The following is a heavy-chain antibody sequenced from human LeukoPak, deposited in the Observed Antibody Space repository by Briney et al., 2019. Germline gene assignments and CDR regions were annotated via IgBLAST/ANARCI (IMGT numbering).Heavy chain of an antibody. CDR2: TNHSGST. D-gene: IGHD4-17*01. CDR3: ARVGTTVTSDY. Sequence: SETLSLTCAVYGGSFSGYYWSWIRQPPGKGLEWIGETNHSGSTNYNPSLKSRVTISVDTSTNQFSLKLSSVTAADTAVYYCARVGTTVTSDYWGQGTLVTVSS. V-gene: IGHV4-34*01. J-gene: IGHJ4*02. CDR1: GGSFSGYY.